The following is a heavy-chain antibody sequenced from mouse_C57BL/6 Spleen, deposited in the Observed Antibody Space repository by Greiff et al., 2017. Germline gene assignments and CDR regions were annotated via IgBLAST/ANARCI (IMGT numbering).Heavy chain of an antibody. D-gene: IGHD2-2*01. V-gene: IGHV3-6*01. CDR2: ISYDGSN. Sequence: EVQLVESGPGLVKPSQSLSLTCSVTGYSITSGYYWNWIRQFPGNKLEWMGYISYDGSNNYNPSLKNRISITRDTSKNQFFLKLNSVTTEDTATYYCAREGYDGFFAYWGQGTLVTVSA. CDR1: GYSITSGYY. CDR3: AREGYDGFFAY. J-gene: IGHJ3*01.